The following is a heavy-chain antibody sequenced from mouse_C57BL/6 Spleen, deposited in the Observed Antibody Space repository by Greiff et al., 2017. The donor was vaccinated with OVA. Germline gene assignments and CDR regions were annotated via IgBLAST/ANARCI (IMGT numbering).Heavy chain of an antibody. Sequence: VQLQQSGAELVRPGSSVKLSCKASGYTFTSYWMHWVKQRPIQGLEWIGNIDPSDSETHYNQKFKDKATLTVDKSSSTAYMQLSSLTSEDSAVYYCARDDYDYSWFAYWGQGTLVTVSA. D-gene: IGHD2-4*01. CDR2: IDPSDSET. CDR1: GYTFTSYW. CDR3: ARDDYDYSWFAY. V-gene: IGHV1-52*01. J-gene: IGHJ3*01.